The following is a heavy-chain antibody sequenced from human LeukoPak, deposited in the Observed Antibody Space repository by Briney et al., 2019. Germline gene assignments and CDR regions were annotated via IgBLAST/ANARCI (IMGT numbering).Heavy chain of an antibody. CDR2: IYYSGST. CDR3: ARNRYYYGSGNYGVPNWFDP. D-gene: IGHD3-10*01. CDR1: GVSISSSNSY. J-gene: IGHJ5*02. Sequence: SETLSLTCTVSGVSISSSNSYWGWIRQSPGKGLEWIGTIYYSGSTYYSPSLKSRVTISVDTSKNQFSLKLSSVTAADTAMYYCARNRYYYGSGNYGVPNWFDPWGQGTLVTVSS. V-gene: IGHV4-39*01.